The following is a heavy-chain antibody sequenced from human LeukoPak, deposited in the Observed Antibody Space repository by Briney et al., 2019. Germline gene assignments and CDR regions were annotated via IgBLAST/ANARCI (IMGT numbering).Heavy chain of an antibody. Sequence: SETLSLTCTVSGGSISSYYWSWIRQPPGKGLEWIGYIYTSGSTNYNPSLKSRVTISVYTSKNQFSLKLSSVTAADTAVYYCARTTGIVGATLFDYWGQGTLVTVSS. CDR2: IYTSGST. V-gene: IGHV4-4*09. D-gene: IGHD1-26*01. CDR3: ARTTGIVGATLFDY. CDR1: GGSISSYY. J-gene: IGHJ4*02.